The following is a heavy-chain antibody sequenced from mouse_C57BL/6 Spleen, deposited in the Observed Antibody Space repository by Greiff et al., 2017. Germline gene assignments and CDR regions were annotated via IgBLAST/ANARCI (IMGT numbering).Heavy chain of an antibody. V-gene: IGHV1-69*01. Sequence: QVQLQQPGAELVMPGASVKLSCKASGYTFTSYWMHWVKQRPGQGLEWIGEIDPSDSYTNYNQKFKGKSTLTVDKSSSTAYMQLSSLTSEDSAVYCWARSGGGYFDVWGTGTTVTVSS. J-gene: IGHJ1*03. D-gene: IGHD3-1*01. CDR3: ARSGGGYFDV. CDR2: IDPSDSYT. CDR1: GYTFTSYW.